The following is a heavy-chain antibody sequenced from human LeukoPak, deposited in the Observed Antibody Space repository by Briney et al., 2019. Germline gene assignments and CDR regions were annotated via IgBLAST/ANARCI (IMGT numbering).Heavy chain of an antibody. J-gene: IGHJ3*02. CDR3: ARDAYDFWSGYYLAFDI. V-gene: IGHV3-21*01. CDR2: ISSSSSYI. Sequence: GGSLRLSCAASGFTFSDYSMNWVRQAPGKGLEWVSSISSSSSYIYYADSVKGRFTISRDNAKNSLYLQMNSLRAEDTAVYYCARDAYDFWSGYYLAFDIWGQGTMVTVSS. CDR1: GFTFSDYS. D-gene: IGHD3-3*01.